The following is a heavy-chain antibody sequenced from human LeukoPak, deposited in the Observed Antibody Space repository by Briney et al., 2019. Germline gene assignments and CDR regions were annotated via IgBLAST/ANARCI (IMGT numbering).Heavy chain of an antibody. D-gene: IGHD6-6*01. J-gene: IGHJ6*03. CDR2: ISGSGGST. Sequence: GGSLRLSCAASGFTFSSYAMSWVRQAPGKGLEWVSAISGSGGSTYYADSVKGRFTISRDNSKNTLYLQMNSLRAEDTAVYYCAKDGSSFYYYYMDVWGKGTTVTVSS. V-gene: IGHV3-23*01. CDR1: GFTFSSYA. CDR3: AKDGSSFYYYYMDV.